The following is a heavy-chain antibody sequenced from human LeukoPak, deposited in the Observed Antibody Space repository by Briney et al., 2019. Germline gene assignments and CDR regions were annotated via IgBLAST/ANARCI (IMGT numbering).Heavy chain of an antibody. CDR1: GYTFTGYY. V-gene: IGHV1-69*13. CDR2: IIPIFGTA. D-gene: IGHD5-12*01. CDR3: ARGWLRLLLAY. Sequence: ASVKVSCNASGYTFTGYYMHWVRQAPGQGLEWMGGIIPIFGTANYAQKFQGRVTITADESTSTAYMELSSLRSEDTAVYYCARGWLRLLLAYWGQGTLVTVSS. J-gene: IGHJ4*02.